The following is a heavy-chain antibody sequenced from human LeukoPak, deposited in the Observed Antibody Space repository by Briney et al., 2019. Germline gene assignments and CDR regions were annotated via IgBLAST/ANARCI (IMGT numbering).Heavy chain of an antibody. CDR3: ARDRVGSSWYYFDY. Sequence: SETLSLTCTVSGGSISSYYWSWIRQPAGKGLEWIGRIYTSGSTNYNPSLKSRVTMSVDTSKNQFSLKLSSVTAADTAVYYCARDRVGSSWYYFDYWGQGTLVTVSS. D-gene: IGHD6-13*01. J-gene: IGHJ4*02. CDR1: GGSISSYY. V-gene: IGHV4-4*07. CDR2: IYTSGST.